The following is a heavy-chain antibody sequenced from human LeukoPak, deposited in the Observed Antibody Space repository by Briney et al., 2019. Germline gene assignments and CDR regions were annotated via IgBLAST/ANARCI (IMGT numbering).Heavy chain of an antibody. D-gene: IGHD5-24*01. Sequence: SETLSLTCNVSGGSISPYYWSWIRQPPGRGLEWIGYIHYTGGSNYNPSLKSRVTISIDASKNQLSLILNSVTAADTAVYYCARGGYNFDPWGQGFLVTVSS. J-gene: IGHJ5*02. V-gene: IGHV4-59*01. CDR3: ARGGYNFDP. CDR2: IHYTGGS. CDR1: GGSISPYY.